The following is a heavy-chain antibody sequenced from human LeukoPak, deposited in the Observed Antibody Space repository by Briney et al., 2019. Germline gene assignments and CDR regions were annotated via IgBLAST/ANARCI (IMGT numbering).Heavy chain of an antibody. J-gene: IGHJ3*02. CDR3: ARVILTNAFDI. CDR1: GGSISSYY. Sequence: KSSETLSLTCTVSGGSISSYYWSWIRQPPGRGLEWIGYIYYSGSTNYNPSLKSRVTISVDTSKNQFSLKLSSVTAADTAVYYCARVILTNAFDIWGQGTMVTVSS. D-gene: IGHD3-9*01. V-gene: IGHV4-59*12. CDR2: IYYSGST.